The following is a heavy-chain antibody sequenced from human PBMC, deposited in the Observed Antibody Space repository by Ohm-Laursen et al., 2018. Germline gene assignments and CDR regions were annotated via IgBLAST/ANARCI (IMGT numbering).Heavy chain of an antibody. D-gene: IGHD3/OR15-3a*01. V-gene: IGHV3-48*02. Sequence: GSLRLSCTASGFTVISNYMNWVRQAPGKGLEWLSYINAYKNDLFYADSVKGRFTISRDNAENLLYLQMDRLRDDDTAVYYCARDRDWAIDYWGQGTLVTVSS. CDR2: INAYKNDL. CDR3: ARDRDWAIDY. J-gene: IGHJ4*02. CDR1: GFTVISNY.